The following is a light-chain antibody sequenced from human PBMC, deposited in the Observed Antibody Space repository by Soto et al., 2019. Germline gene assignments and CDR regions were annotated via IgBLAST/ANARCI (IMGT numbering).Light chain of an antibody. V-gene: IGKV1-5*03. CDR2: KAS. J-gene: IGKJ1*01. Sequence: DIQMTQSPSTLSASVGDRVTITCRASQSINSWLAWYQQKPGKAPKLLIYKASSLESGVPSRFSGSGSGTEFTLTISSLQPDDFANYYCQQYITYPWTFGQGTKVEIK. CDR3: QQYITYPWT. CDR1: QSINSW.